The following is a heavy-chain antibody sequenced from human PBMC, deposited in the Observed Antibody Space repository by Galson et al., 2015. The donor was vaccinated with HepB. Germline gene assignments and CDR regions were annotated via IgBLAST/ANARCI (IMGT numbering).Heavy chain of an antibody. CDR2: IIPIFGTA. CDR1: GGTFSSYA. J-gene: IGHJ2*01. Sequence: SVKVSCKASGGTFSSYAISWVRQAPGQGLEWMGGIIPIFGTANYAQKFQGRVTITADESTSTAYMELSSLRSEDTAVYYCARALLYCSGGSCYEDPDWYFDLWGRGTLVTVSS. D-gene: IGHD2-15*01. V-gene: IGHV1-69*13. CDR3: ARALLYCSGGSCYEDPDWYFDL.